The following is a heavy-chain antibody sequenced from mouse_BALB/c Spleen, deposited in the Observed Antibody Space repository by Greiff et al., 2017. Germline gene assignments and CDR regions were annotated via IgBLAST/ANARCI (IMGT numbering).Heavy chain of an antibody. CDR2: IYWDDDK. CDR1: GFSLSTSGMG. CDR3: ARRAAFYPYWYFDV. J-gene: IGHJ1*01. Sequence: QVTLKESGPGILQPSQTLSLTCSFSGFSLSTSGMGVSWIRQPSGKGLEWLAHIYWDDDKRYNPSLKSRLTISKDTSSNQVFLKITSVDTADTATYYCARRAAFYPYWYFDVWGAGTTVTVSS. V-gene: IGHV8-12*01.